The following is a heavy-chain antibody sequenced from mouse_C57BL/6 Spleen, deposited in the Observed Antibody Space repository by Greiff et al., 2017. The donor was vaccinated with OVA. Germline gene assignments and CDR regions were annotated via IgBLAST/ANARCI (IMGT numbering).Heavy chain of an antibody. Sequence: VQLQESGAELVKPGASVKMSCKASGYTFTTYPIEWMKQNHGKSLEWIGNFHPYNDDTKYNEKFKGKATLTVEKSSSTVYLELSRLTSDDSAVYSCARGDSSGYLFDCWGPGTTLTVSS. V-gene: IGHV1-47*01. CDR1: GYTFTTYP. J-gene: IGHJ2*01. D-gene: IGHD3-2*02. CDR2: FHPYNDDT. CDR3: ARGDSSGYLFDC.